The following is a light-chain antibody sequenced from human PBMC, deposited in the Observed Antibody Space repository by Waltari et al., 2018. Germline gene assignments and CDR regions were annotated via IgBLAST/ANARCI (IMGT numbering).Light chain of an antibody. CDR3: QQYRTFPWT. J-gene: IGKJ1*01. Sequence: DIQMTQSPSTLSASVGDRVIITCRASQTIDRWLAWYQHIPGKAPKLLISQASPLESGVPSRFSGSGSATEFSLTITTLQPDDFATYYCQQYRTFPWTFGQGTTVDSK. V-gene: IGKV1-5*03. CDR1: QTIDRW. CDR2: QAS.